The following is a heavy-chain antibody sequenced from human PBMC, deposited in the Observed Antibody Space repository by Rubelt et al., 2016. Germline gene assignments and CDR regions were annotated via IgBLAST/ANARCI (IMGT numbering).Heavy chain of an antibody. V-gene: IGHV7-4-1*02. Sequence: QVQLVQSGAEVKKPGSSVKVSCKASGGTFSSYAISWVRQAPGQGLEWMGWINTNTGNPTYAQGFTGRLVFSFDTSVSTAYLQISSLKAEDTAVYYCARDVHYYDSSGYYYYYYGMDVWGQGTTVTVSS. J-gene: IGHJ6*02. CDR2: INTNTGNP. D-gene: IGHD3-22*01. CDR3: ARDVHYYDSSGYYYYYYGMDV. CDR1: GGTFSSYA.